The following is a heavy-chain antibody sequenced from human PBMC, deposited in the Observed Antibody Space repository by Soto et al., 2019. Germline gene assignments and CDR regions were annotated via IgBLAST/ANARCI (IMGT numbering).Heavy chain of an antibody. CDR3: ARDGPHCCHCILHPFYYYYYGMDV. Sequence: GGSLRLSCAASGFTVSSNYMSWVRQAPGKGLEWVSVIYSGGSTYYADSVKGRFTISRDNSKNTLYLQMNSLRAEDTAVYYCARDGPHCCHCILHPFYYYYYGMDVWGQGTTVTVSS. CDR1: GFTVSSNY. J-gene: IGHJ6*02. V-gene: IGHV3-53*01. D-gene: IGHD2-15*01. CDR2: IYSGGST.